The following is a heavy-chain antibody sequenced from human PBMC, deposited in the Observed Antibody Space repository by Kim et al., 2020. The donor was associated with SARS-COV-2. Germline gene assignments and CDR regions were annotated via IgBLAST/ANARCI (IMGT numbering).Heavy chain of an antibody. Sequence: SVKVSCKASGDTFSSYAISWVRQAPGQGLEWMGRIIPILGIANYAQNFQGRVTITADNSTSTAYLELSSLRSEDTALYFCARDEGSGWHWEDYYGMGVW. CDR3: ARDEGSGWHWEDYYGMGV. D-gene: IGHD6-19*01. CDR2: IIPILGIA. CDR1: GDTFSSYA. V-gene: IGHV1-69*04. J-gene: IGHJ6*01.